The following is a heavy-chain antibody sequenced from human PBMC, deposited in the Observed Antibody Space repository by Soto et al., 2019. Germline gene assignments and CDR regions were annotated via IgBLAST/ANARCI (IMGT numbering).Heavy chain of an antibody. CDR1: GFTFCSYS. J-gene: IGHJ6*03. CDR3: ARDRGSYYYYYYYMEV. CDR2: ISSSSSYI. Sequence: AGGSLRLSCAASGFTFCSYSMNWVRQAPGKGLEWVSSISSSSSYIYYADSVKGRFTISRDNAKNSLYLQMNSLRAEDTAVYYCARDRGSYYYYYYYMEVWGKGTKVTVSS. V-gene: IGHV3-21*01.